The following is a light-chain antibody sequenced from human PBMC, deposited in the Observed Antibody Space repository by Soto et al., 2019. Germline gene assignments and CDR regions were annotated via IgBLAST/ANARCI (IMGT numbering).Light chain of an antibody. J-gene: IGLJ2*01. V-gene: IGLV2-14*01. CDR3: CSYTSSSTVV. CDR1: SSDVGGYNY. CDR2: DVS. Sequence: QSALTQPASVSGSPGQSITISCTGTSSDVGGYNYVSWYQQHPGKAPKLMIYDVSNRPSGVSNRFSGSKSGNTASLTISGLQAEDEADYYGCSYTSSSTVVFGGGTKVTVL.